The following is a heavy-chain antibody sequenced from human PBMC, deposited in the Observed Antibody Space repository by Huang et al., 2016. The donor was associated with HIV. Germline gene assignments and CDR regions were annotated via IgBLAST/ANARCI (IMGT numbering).Heavy chain of an antibody. V-gene: IGHV1-24*01. CDR3: ATGFDVFFDF. Sequence: QVQLVQSRAEVKKPGASVKVSCKVSEYTLTELSIHWVRQHPGKGLEWMGGVGPEIGETIYAQKGQGRVTMTEDTSTETAFMELSGLRPEDTAVYYCATGFDVFFDFWGQGTLVTVSS. CDR2: VGPEIGET. D-gene: IGHD3-9*01. CDR1: EYTLTELS. J-gene: IGHJ4*02.